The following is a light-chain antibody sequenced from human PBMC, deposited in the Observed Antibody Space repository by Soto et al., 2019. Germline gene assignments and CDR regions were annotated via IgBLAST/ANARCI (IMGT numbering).Light chain of an antibody. CDR3: QQYNNWPRT. Sequence: IKLSQSTSSLSASVGERVTLSCMASQSISSWLAWYQQKPGKAPKLLIYDASSLESGVPSRFSGSGSGTEFTLTINSLQSEDFAVYYCQQYNNWPRTFGQGTKVDIK. CDR2: DAS. J-gene: IGKJ1*01. V-gene: IGKV1-5*01. CDR1: QSISSW.